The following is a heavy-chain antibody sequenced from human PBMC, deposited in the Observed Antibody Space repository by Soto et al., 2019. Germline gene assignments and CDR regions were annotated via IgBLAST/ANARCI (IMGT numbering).Heavy chain of an antibody. D-gene: IGHD2-2*01. CDR2: IYSGDTT. Sequence: GGSLRLSCVVSGFTVSVNYMSWVRQAPGKGLEWVSGIYSGDTTYYADSVKGRFAISRDSSKNTLYLQMNSLRAEDTAVYFCARDSSGRYAWGMDAWGRGTTVTVSS. CDR3: ARDSSGRYAWGMDA. CDR1: GFTVSVNY. J-gene: IGHJ6*02. V-gene: IGHV3-53*01.